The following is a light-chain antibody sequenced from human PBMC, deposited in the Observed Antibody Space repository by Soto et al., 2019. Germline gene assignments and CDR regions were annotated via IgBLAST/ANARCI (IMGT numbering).Light chain of an antibody. CDR2: GAT. CDR3: QHRGNWPV. V-gene: IGKV3-11*01. J-gene: IGKJ4*01. Sequence: EIVLTQSPATLSLSPGERATLSCRASQSINANLAWYQQKPGQAPRLVVWGATQRATGIPARFSGSWSGTDFTLTIGDLEPEDFAVYYCQHRGNWPVFGGGTKVEIK. CDR1: QSINAN.